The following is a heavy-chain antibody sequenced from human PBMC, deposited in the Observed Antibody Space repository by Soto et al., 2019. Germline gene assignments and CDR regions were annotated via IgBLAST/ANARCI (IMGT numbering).Heavy chain of an antibody. CDR2: INHSGST. CDR3: ARSLGGHYDILTGYYIAGWFDP. J-gene: IGHJ5*02. Sequence: SETLSLTCAVYGGSFSGYSCTWIRQPPGTGLEWIGEINHSGSTNYNPSLKSRVTISVDKSKNQFSLKLSSVTAADTAVYYCARSLGGHYDILTGYYIAGWFDPWGQGTLVTVS. V-gene: IGHV4-34*01. D-gene: IGHD3-9*01. CDR1: GGSFSGYS.